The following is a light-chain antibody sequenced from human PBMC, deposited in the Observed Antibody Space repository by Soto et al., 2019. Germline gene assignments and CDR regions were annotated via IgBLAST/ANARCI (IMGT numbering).Light chain of an antibody. CDR2: AAS. CDR3: LQVYSFPRT. Sequence: DIHMTHSTSSLSASVGDRTTISCRASQDIGGRLAWFQQKPGKAPQHLIQAASILQSGVPSRFSGSGSGTEFILTINNLQPEDVASYFCLQVYSFPRTLGLGTKVDI. V-gene: IGKV1-12*01. J-gene: IGKJ1*01. CDR1: QDIGGR.